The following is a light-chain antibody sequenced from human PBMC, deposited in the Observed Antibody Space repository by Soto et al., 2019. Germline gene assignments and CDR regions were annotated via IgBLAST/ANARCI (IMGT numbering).Light chain of an antibody. CDR3: QQRSNWRELT. Sequence: AIQLTQSPSSLSASVGDRVTITCRASQGISSALAWYQQKPGKAPKLLIYDASSLESGVPSRFSGSGSGTDFTLTISSLEPEDFAVYYCQQRSNWRELTFGGGTKVEIK. J-gene: IGKJ4*01. V-gene: IGKV1-13*02. CDR1: QGISSA. CDR2: DAS.